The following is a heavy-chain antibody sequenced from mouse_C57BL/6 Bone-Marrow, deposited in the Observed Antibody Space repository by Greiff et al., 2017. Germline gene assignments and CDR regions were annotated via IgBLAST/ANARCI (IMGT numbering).Heavy chain of an antibody. Sequence: EVNVVESEGGLVQPGSSMKLSCTASGFTFSDYYMAWVRQVPEKGLEWVANINYDGSSTYYLDSLKSRFIISRDNAKNILYLQMSSLKAEDTATYDCARGSYWYFDVWGTGTTVTVSS. V-gene: IGHV5-16*01. J-gene: IGHJ1*03. CDR3: ARGSYWYFDV. CDR1: GFTFSDYY. CDR2: INYDGSST.